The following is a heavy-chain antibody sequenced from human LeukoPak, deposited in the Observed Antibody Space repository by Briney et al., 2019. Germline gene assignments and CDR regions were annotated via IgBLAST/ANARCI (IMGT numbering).Heavy chain of an antibody. CDR1: GYTFTAHY. J-gene: IGHJ4*02. Sequence: ASVKVSCKASGYTFTAHYIHWVRQAPGQGLEWMAWFNPNSGDSNIAQKFQGRLTMTRDTSISTAYMEVSRLRSDDTAVYYCARGSYGSGFYYNVFVYWGQGTLVTVSS. V-gene: IGHV1-2*02. CDR3: ARGSYGSGFYYNVFVY. D-gene: IGHD3-10*01. CDR2: FNPNSGDS.